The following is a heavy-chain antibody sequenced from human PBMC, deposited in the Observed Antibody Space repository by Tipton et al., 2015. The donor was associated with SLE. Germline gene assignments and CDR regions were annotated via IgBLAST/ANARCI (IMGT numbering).Heavy chain of an antibody. D-gene: IGHD5-18*01. CDR3: AKGYGMGNYYYMDV. J-gene: IGHJ6*03. V-gene: IGHV4-59*03. Sequence: TLSLTCSVSGGSTTRFYWSWIRQSPGKTMEWIGCVYYSGNTNYNPSLKSRVTISTDTSKNQVSLRLNSVTAADTAVYYCAKGYGMGNYYYMDVWGKGTSVIVSS. CDR2: VYYSGNT. CDR1: GGSTTRFY.